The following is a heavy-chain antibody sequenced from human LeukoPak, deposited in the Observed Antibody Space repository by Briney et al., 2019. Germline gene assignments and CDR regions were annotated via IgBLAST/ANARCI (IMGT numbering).Heavy chain of an antibody. CDR3: ARGRDIVVVPAANNYYYYGMDV. J-gene: IGHJ6*02. CDR1: GYTFTSYD. Sequence: ASVKVSCKASGYTFTSYDINWVRQATGQGLEWMGWMNANSGNTGYAQKFQGRVTMTRNTSISTAYMELSSLRSEDTAVYYCARGRDIVVVPAANNYYYYGMDVWGQGTTVTVSS. CDR2: MNANSGNT. D-gene: IGHD2-2*01. V-gene: IGHV1-8*01.